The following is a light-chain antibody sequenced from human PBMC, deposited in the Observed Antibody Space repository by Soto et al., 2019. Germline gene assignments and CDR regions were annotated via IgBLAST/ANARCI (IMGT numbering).Light chain of an antibody. V-gene: IGLV3-25*02. CDR2: KDS. J-gene: IGLJ1*01. Sequence: SYELPQPPSVSVYPGQTARITCSGDALPKQYAYWYQQKPGQAPVLVIYKDSERPSGIPERFSGSSSGTTVTLTISGVQAEDEADYYCQSADSSGTYVFGTGTKVTVL. CDR3: QSADSSGTYV. CDR1: ALPKQY.